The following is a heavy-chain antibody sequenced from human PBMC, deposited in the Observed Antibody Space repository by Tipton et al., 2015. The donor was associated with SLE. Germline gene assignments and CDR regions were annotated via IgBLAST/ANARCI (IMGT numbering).Heavy chain of an antibody. D-gene: IGHD2-15*01. V-gene: IGHV4-31*03. J-gene: IGHJ4*02. CDR3: ARDGGCSGGSCFDY. Sequence: TLSLTCTVSGGSISSGGYYWSWIRQHPGKGLEWIGYIYYSGSTYYNPSLKSRVTISVDTSKNQFSLKLSSVTAAGTAVYYCARDGGCSGGSCFDYWGQGTLVTVSS. CDR1: GGSISSGGYY. CDR2: IYYSGST.